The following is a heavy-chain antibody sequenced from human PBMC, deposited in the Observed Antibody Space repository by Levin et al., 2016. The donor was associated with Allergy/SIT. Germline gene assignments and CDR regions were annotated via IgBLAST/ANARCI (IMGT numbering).Heavy chain of an antibody. CDR3: AKVGGSHDYYYYYGMDV. CDR1: GFTFSSYG. J-gene: IGHJ6*02. D-gene: IGHD1-26*01. V-gene: IGHV3-30*02. Sequence: GESLKISCAASGFTFSSYGMHWVRQAPGKGLEWVAFIRYDGSNKYYADSVKGRFTISRDNSKNTLYLQMNSLRAEDTAVYYCAKVGGSHDYYYYYGMDVWGQGTTVTVSS. CDR2: IRYDGSNK.